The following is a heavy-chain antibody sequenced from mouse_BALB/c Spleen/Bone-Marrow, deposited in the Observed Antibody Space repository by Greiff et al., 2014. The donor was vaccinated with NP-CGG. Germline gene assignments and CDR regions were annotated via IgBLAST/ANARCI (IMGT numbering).Heavy chain of an antibody. V-gene: IGHV5-12*02. J-gene: IGHJ2*01. Sequence: EVMLVESGGALVQPGGSLKLSCATSGFSFSDYYMYWVRQTPEKRLEWVEYISDSGGSSYYPDTVRGRFTISRDNAKNTLYLQMSRPKSEDTAMYYCARLGDYSYFDYWGQGTTLTVSS. D-gene: IGHD1-1*01. CDR1: GFSFSDYY. CDR2: ISDSGGSS. CDR3: ARLGDYSYFDY.